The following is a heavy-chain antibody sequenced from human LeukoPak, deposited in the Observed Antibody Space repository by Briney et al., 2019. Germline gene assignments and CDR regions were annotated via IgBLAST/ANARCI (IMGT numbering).Heavy chain of an antibody. CDR2: ISGSGGST. Sequence: GGSLRLSCAASGFTFSSYGMSWVRQAPGKGLEWVSAISGSGGSTYYADSVKGRFTISRDNSKNTLYLQMNSLRAEDTAVYYCASLSGWYSVDFHWGQGTLVTVSS. CDR3: ASLSGWYSVDFH. CDR1: GFTFSSYG. D-gene: IGHD6-19*01. J-gene: IGHJ4*02. V-gene: IGHV3-23*01.